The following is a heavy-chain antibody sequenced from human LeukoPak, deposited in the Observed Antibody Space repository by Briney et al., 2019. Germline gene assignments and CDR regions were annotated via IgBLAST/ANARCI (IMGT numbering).Heavy chain of an antibody. CDR3: ARRANDAFDI. CDR1: GYTFIAYY. V-gene: IGHV1-2*02. J-gene: IGHJ3*02. Sequence: ASVKVSCKASGYTFIAYYMHWVRQAPGQGLEWMGSINPNSGGTYYAQKLQGRVTMTRDPSIRSTGTAYMELSGLRSDDTAVYYCARRANDAFDIWGQGTMVTVSS. CDR2: INPNSGGT.